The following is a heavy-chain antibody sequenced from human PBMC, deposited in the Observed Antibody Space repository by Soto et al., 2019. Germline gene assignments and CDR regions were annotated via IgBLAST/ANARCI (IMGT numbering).Heavy chain of an antibody. CDR1: GYTFTSYY. J-gene: IGHJ4*02. V-gene: IGHV1-46*01. CDR3: TGSPLSGYFDY. CDR2: INPSGGST. Sequence: ASVKVSCKASGYTFTSYYMHWVRQAPGQGLEWMGIINPSGGSTSYAQKFQGRVTMTRDTSTSTVYMELSSLRSEDTAVYYCTGSPLSGYFDYWGQGTLVTVSS. D-gene: IGHD3-10*01.